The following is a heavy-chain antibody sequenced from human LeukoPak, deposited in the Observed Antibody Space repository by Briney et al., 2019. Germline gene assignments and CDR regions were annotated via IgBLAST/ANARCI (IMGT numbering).Heavy chain of an antibody. J-gene: IGHJ5*02. Sequence: SETLSLTCTVSDYSISSGYYWGWIRQPPGKGLEWIGSVYHSGSAYYNPSLKSRVTISLHTSENQFSLKLSSVTAADTAVYYCARANGAGGMHNWFDPWGQGTLVTVSS. D-gene: IGHD6-13*01. V-gene: IGHV4-38-2*02. CDR3: ARANGAGGMHNWFDP. CDR1: DYSISSGYY. CDR2: VYHSGSA.